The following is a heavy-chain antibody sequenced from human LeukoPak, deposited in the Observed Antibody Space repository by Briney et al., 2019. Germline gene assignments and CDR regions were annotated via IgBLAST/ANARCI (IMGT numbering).Heavy chain of an antibody. V-gene: IGHV3-66*01. CDR2: IYTGGTT. CDR1: GFTVTSNH. D-gene: IGHD6-6*01. J-gene: IGHJ4*02. Sequence: GGSLRLSCAASGFTVTSNHMNWVRQAPGKGLEWVSIIYTGGTTHYADSLKDRFTISRDDSINTLYLQMNSLRAEDTAVYYCARDSSSCYFDYWGQGTLVTVSS. CDR3: ARDSSSCYFDY.